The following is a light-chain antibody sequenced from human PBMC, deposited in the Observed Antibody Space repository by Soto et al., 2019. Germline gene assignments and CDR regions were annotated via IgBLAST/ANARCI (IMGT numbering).Light chain of an antibody. Sequence: EIVLTQSPGTLSLSPGERATLSCRASQSVSSSYLAWYQQKPGQAPRLLIYGASSRATGIPDRFSGSGSGTDFTLTISRLEPEDFAVYYCQQYVNWPPPITFGQGTRLEIK. J-gene: IGKJ5*01. CDR3: QQYVNWPPPIT. V-gene: IGKV3-20*01. CDR2: GAS. CDR1: QSVSSSY.